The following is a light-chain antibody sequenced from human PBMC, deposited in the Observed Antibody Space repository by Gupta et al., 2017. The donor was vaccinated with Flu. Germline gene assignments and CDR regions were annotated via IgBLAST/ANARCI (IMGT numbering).Light chain of an antibody. CDR2: DVS. V-gene: IGLV2-11*01. CDR1: SSDIGGYNY. CDR3: CAFAGGFYV. J-gene: IGLJ1*01. Sequence: QSVTVSCTGTSSDIGGYNYVSWYQQHPGKAPKLMIYDVSKRPSGVPDRFSGSKSGNTASLTISGRQAEDEADYYCCAFAGGFYVFGTGTKVTVL.